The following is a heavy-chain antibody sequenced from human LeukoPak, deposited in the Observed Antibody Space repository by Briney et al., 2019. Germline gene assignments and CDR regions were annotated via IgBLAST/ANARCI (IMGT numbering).Heavy chain of an antibody. Sequence: GGSLRLSCAASGFTFDDYAMHWVRQAPGKGLEWVSSISSSSSYIYYADSVKGRFTISRDNAKNSLYLQMNSLRAEDTAVYYCARAGGLYCSSTSCYPYYFDYWGQGTLVTVSS. J-gene: IGHJ4*02. CDR3: ARAGGLYCSSTSCYPYYFDY. D-gene: IGHD2-2*01. V-gene: IGHV3-21*01. CDR1: GFTFDDYA. CDR2: ISSSSSYI.